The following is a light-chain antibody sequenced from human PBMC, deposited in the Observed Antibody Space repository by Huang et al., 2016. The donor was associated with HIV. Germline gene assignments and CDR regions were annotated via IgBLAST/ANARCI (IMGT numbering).Light chain of an antibody. CDR2: AAA. V-gene: IGKV3-15*01. Sequence: TEMTQFPASLSVSPGESATLSCRASQRISTNLAWYQQKPGQAPRLLIYAAATRATGVPGRFGGSGSGTEFTLTSSSLQSEDFAIYYCLQYNTWPKTFGQGTKVDFK. CDR3: LQYNTWPKT. CDR1: QRISTN. J-gene: IGKJ1*01.